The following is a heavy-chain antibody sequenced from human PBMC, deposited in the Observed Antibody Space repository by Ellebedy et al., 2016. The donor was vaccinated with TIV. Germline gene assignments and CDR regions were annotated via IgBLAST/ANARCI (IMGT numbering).Heavy chain of an antibody. J-gene: IGHJ3*02. CDR1: GYTFTSYG. CDR3: ASWWELSHADAFDI. V-gene: IGHV1-69*13. D-gene: IGHD1-26*01. Sequence: AASVKVSCKASGYTFTSYGISWVRQAPGQGLEWMGGIIPIFGTANYAQKFQGRVTITADESTSTAYMELSSLRSEDTAVYYCASWWELSHADAFDIWGQGTMVTVSS. CDR2: IIPIFGTA.